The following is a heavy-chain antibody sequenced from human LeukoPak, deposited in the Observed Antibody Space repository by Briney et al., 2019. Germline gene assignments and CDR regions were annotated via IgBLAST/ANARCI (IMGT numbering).Heavy chain of an antibody. J-gene: IGHJ4*02. CDR1: GFTVSSNY. V-gene: IGHV3-7*02. Sequence: GGSLRLSCAASGFTVSSNYMSWVRQAPGKGLEWVANIKQDGSEKYYVDSVKGRFTISRDNAKNSLYLQMNSLRAEDTAVYYCNAGGYSYDYWGQGTLVTVSS. CDR3: NAGGYSYDY. CDR2: IKQDGSEK. D-gene: IGHD5-18*01.